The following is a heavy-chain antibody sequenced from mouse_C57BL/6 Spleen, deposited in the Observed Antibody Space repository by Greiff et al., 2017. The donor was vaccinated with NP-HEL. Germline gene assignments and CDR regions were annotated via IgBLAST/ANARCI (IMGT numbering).Heavy chain of an antibody. CDR2: IYPGDGDT. CDR1: GYAFSSYW. V-gene: IGHV1-80*01. CDR3: ARETTVVEYYFDY. J-gene: IGHJ2*01. D-gene: IGHD1-1*01. Sequence: QVQLKESGAELVKPGASVKISCKASGYAFSSYWMNWVKQRPGKGLEWIGQIYPGDGDTNYNGKFKGKATLTADKSSSTAYMQLSSLTSEDSAVYFCARETTVVEYYFDYWGQGTTLTVSS.